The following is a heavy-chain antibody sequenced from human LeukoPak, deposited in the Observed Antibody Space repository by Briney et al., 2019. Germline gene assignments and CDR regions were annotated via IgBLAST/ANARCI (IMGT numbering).Heavy chain of an antibody. CDR2: IKQDGNEK. CDR3: GYMKVMGN. J-gene: IGHJ4*02. Sequence: PGGSLRLSCEASGFTFSSYWMSWVRQVPGKGLEWVANIKQDGNEKYYVDSVKGRFTISRDNAKNSLYLQMNNLRAEDTAVYYCGYMKVMGNWGQGTLVTVSS. D-gene: IGHD5-12*01. CDR1: GFTFSSYW. V-gene: IGHV3-7*01.